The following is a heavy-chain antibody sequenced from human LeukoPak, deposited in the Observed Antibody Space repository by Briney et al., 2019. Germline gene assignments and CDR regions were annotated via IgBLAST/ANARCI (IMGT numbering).Heavy chain of an antibody. Sequence: GGSLRLSCTASGFTFGDYAMSWVRQAPGKGLEWVGFIRSKAYGGTTAYAASVKGRFTISRDDSKSIAYLQMNSLKTEDTAVYYCTRVAMHYYYMDVWGKGTTVTVSS. CDR2: IRSKAYGGTT. CDR1: GFTFGDYA. J-gene: IGHJ6*03. D-gene: IGHD2-2*01. V-gene: IGHV3-49*04. CDR3: TRVAMHYYYMDV.